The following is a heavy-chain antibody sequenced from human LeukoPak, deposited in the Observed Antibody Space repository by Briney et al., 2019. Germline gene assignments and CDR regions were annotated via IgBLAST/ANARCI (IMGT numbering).Heavy chain of an antibody. CDR3: ARRYCSGTTCYTNIDY. D-gene: IGHD2-2*02. CDR1: GYSFTSFW. J-gene: IGHJ4*02. V-gene: IGHV5-51*01. Sequence: GESLKISCKGSGYSFTSFWIDWVRQMPGKGLEWMGSIYPGDSDTRYSPSFQGQVTISADRSISTAYLQWSSLKASDTAMYFCARRYCSGTTCYTNIDYWGQGTLVTVSS. CDR2: IYPGDSDT.